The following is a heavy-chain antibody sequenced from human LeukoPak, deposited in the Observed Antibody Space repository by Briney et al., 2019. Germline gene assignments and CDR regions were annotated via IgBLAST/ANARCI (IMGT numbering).Heavy chain of an antibody. D-gene: IGHD2-15*01. CDR2: IYTGGPT. CDR3: ARAIPPGPLGQLLRGAWFDP. CDR1: GVSIGNYY. J-gene: IGHJ5*02. V-gene: IGHV4-4*07. Sequence: SETLSLTCNVSGVSIGNYYWNWIRQPAGKGLEWIGRIYTGGPTYYNPSLKSRVTLSVDTSKNQFSLKLSSVTAADTAVYYCARAIPPGPLGQLLRGAWFDPWGQGTLVTVSS.